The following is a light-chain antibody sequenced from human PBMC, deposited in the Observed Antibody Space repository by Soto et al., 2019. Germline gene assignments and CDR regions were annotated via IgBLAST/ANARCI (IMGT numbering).Light chain of an antibody. CDR1: SSDVGAYNY. V-gene: IGLV2-14*01. CDR2: EVS. J-gene: IGLJ1*01. CDR3: TSYTRRSTYV. Sequence: QSVLDQPASVSGSPGQSITISCTGSSSDVGAYNYVSWYQQHPGKVPKLLIYEVSDRPSGISNRFSGSKSGNTASLTISGLQAEDDADYYCTSYTRRSTYVFGTGTKVT.